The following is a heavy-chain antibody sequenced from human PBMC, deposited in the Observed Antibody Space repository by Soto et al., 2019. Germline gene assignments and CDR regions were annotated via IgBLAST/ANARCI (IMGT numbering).Heavy chain of an antibody. D-gene: IGHD6-6*01. Sequence: PSETLSLTCSVSGVTMSYGGYSWSWIRQSPEKGLEWIGYIYHSGSTYYNPSPKSRVTISVDRSKNQFSLKLSSVTAADTAVYYCARGPSIGQGYYYGMDVWGQGTTVTVSS. J-gene: IGHJ6*02. CDR3: ARGPSIGQGYYYGMDV. V-gene: IGHV4-30-2*06. CDR2: IYHSGST. CDR1: GVTMSYGGYS.